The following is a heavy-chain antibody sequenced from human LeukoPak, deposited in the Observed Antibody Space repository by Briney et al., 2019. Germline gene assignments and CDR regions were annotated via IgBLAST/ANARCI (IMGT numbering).Heavy chain of an antibody. V-gene: IGHV4-30-4*01. CDR1: GGSISSGDYY. D-gene: IGHD3-10*01. CDR2: IYYSGST. J-gene: IGHJ6*02. CDR3: ARGRLLWFGELRYGMDV. Sequence: SETLSLTCTVSGGSISSGDYYWSWIRQPPGKGLEWIGYIYYSGSTYYNPSLKSRVTISVDTSKNQFSLKLSSVTAADTAVYYCARGRLLWFGELRYGMDVWGQGTTVTVSS.